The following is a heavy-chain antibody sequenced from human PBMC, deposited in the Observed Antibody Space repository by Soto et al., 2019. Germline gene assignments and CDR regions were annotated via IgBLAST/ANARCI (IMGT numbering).Heavy chain of an antibody. CDR2: ISGSGAST. CDR3: AKDRVPVAWNWFDP. J-gene: IGHJ5*02. V-gene: IGHV3-23*01. Sequence: GGSLRLSCAASGFTFSSYAMTWVRQAPGKGLEWVSVISGSGASTYYADSVKGRFTISRDNSKNTLYLQMNSLRAEDTAVYYCAKDRVPVAWNWFDPWGQGTLVTVSS. CDR1: GFTFSSYA. D-gene: IGHD2-2*01.